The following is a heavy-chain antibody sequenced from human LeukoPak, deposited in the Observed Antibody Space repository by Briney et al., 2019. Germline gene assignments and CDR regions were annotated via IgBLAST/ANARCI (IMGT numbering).Heavy chain of an antibody. CDR3: ARESQQLRNWFDP. V-gene: IGHV4-31*03. CDR2: IYYSGST. Sequence: SETLSLTCTVSGGSISSGGYYWSWIRQHPGQGLEWIGYIYYSGSTYYNPSLKSRVTISVDTSKNQFSLKLSSVTAADTAVYYCARESQQLRNWFDPWGQGTLVTVSS. D-gene: IGHD6-13*01. J-gene: IGHJ5*02. CDR1: GGSISSGGYY.